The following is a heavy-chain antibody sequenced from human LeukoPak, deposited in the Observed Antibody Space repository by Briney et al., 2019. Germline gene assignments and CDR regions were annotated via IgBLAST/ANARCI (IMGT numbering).Heavy chain of an antibody. CDR3: AREGIAAAGTVVPFDP. CDR1: GGTFSSYA. V-gene: IGHV1-69*05. D-gene: IGHD6-13*01. Sequence: GSSVKVSCKASGGTFSSYAISWVRPAPGQGLEWMGRIIPIFDTANYAQKFQGRVTITTDESTSTAYMELSSLRSEDTVVYYCAREGIAAAGTVVPFDPWGQGTLVTVSS. J-gene: IGHJ5*02. CDR2: IIPIFDTA.